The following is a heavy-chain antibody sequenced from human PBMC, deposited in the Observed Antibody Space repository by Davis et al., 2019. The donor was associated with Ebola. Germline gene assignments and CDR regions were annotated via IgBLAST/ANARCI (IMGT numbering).Heavy chain of an antibody. Sequence: AASVTVSCKASGYTFTSYGISWVRQAPGQGLEWMGWVSAFNDKTNYAQKFQGRVTMTTDTFTSTVYMELTSLRSDDTAVYYCADSLGQCTDGGCSHWGQGTLVTVSS. CDR2: VSAFNDKT. D-gene: IGHD2-8*02. J-gene: IGHJ4*02. CDR1: GYTFTSYG. CDR3: ADSLGQCTDGGCSH. V-gene: IGHV1-18*04.